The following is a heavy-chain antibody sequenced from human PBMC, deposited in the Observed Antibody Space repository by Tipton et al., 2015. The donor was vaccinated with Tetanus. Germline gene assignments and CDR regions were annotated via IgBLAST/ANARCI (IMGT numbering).Heavy chain of an antibody. Sequence: LRLSCTLSGGSISSYYWSWVRQPPGKGLEWLGHVFYSGRTDLNPSLKSRVTISVDTSKNQFSLKLSSVTAADTAVYYCARVIYDILTGYHIDYWGQGTPVTVSS. CDR3: ARVIYDILTGYHIDY. CDR2: VFYSGRT. CDR1: GGSISSYY. J-gene: IGHJ4*02. D-gene: IGHD3-9*01. V-gene: IGHV4-59*01.